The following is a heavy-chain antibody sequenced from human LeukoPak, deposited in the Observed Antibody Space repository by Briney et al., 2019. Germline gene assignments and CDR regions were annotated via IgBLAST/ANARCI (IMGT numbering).Heavy chain of an antibody. CDR1: GYTFTIYD. CDR2: MNPNNGNT. CDR3: ARVAMSGIGSDDF. J-gene: IGHJ4*02. V-gene: IGHV1-8*03. D-gene: IGHD1-26*01. Sequence: ASVKVSCKASGYTFTIYDINWVRQATGQGLEWMGWMNPNNGNTGYAQKFQGRVTITRNTSINTAYMELSSLKSDDTAVYYCARVAMSGIGSDDFWGQGTLVTVSS.